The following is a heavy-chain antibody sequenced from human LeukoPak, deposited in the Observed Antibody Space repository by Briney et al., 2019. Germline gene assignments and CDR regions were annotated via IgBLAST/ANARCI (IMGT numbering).Heavy chain of an antibody. J-gene: IGHJ6*03. CDR1: GYTFTSYD. CDR2: MNPNSGNT. D-gene: IGHD3-22*01. CDR3: ARIYDSSGYYYYYYYMDV. V-gene: IGHV1-8*03. Sequence: ASVKVSCKASGYTFTSYDINWVRQATGQGLEWMGWMNPNSGNTGYAQKFQGRVTITRNTSITTAYMELSSLRSDDTAVYYCARIYDSSGYYYYYYYMDVWGKGTTVTISS.